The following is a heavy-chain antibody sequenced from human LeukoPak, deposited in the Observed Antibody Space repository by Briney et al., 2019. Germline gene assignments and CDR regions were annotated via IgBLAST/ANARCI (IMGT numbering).Heavy chain of an antibody. CDR2: INHSGST. D-gene: IGHD3-10*01. CDR3: ARVGTGLSYDY. Sequence: PSETLSLTCAVYGGSFSGYYWSWSRQPPGKGLEWIGEINHSGSTNYNPSLKSRVTISVDASKNQFSLKLSSVTAADTAVYYCARVGTGLSYDYWGQGTLVTVSS. J-gene: IGHJ4*02. CDR1: GGSFSGYY. V-gene: IGHV4-34*01.